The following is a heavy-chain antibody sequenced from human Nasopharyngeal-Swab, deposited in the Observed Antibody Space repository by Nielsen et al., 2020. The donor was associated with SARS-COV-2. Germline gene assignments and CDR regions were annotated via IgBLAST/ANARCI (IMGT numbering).Heavy chain of an antibody. V-gene: IGHV3-30*03. Sequence: GESLKISCVASGVIFSNYWMHLVRQAPGNGLEWVAFIAHDASNEYYGDSVKGRFSISRDSSKNTLYLQMDSLRGEDTAVYYCARDAPAHYGAFYWGRGTLVTVSS. CDR2: IAHDASNE. CDR3: ARDAPAHYGAFY. J-gene: IGHJ4*02. CDR1: GVIFSNYW. D-gene: IGHD4-17*01.